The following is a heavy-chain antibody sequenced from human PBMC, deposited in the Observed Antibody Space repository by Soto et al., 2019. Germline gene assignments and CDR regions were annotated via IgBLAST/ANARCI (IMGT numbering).Heavy chain of an antibody. V-gene: IGHV4-59*01. CDR1: GGSISSYY. CDR3: ARGVFGYYYMDV. Sequence: SETLSLTCTVSGGSISSYYWSWIRQPPGKGLEWIGYIYYSGSTNYNPSLKSRVTISVDTSKNQFSLKLSSVTAADTAVYYCARGVFGYYYMDVWGKGTTVTVSS. J-gene: IGHJ6*03. D-gene: IGHD3-10*02. CDR2: IYYSGST.